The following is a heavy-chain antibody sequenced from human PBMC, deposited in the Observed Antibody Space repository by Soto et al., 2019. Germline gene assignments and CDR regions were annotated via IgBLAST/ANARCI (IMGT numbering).Heavy chain of an antibody. V-gene: IGHV4-34*01. J-gene: IGHJ4*02. CDR2: INHSGST. CDR3: ARRNNPGFDY. CDR1: GGSFSGYY. D-gene: IGHD1-1*01. Sequence: SETLSLTCAVYGGSFSGYYWSWIRQPPGKGLEWIGEINHSGSTNYNPSLKSRVTISVGTSKNQFSLKLSSVTAADTAVYYCARRNNPGFDYWGQGTLVTVSS.